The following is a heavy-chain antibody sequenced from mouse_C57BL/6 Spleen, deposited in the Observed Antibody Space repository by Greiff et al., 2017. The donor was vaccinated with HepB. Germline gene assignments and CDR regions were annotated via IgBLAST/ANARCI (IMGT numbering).Heavy chain of an antibody. J-gene: IGHJ2*01. CDR1: GYTFTDYN. D-gene: IGHD1-1*01. CDR2: INPNNGGT. V-gene: IGHV1-18*01. Sequence: EVQLQESGPELVKPGASVKIPCKASGYTFTDYNMDWVKQSHGKSLEWIGDINPNNGGTIYNQKFKGKATLTVDKSSSTAYMELRSLTSEDTAVYYCARGGSYYYGSSYYYFDYWGQGTTLTVSS. CDR3: ARGGSYYYGSSYYYFDY.